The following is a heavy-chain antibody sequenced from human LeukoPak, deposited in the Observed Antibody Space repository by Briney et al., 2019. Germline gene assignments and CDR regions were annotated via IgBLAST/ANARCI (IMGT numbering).Heavy chain of an antibody. CDR1: GDSISSRTYY. V-gene: IGHV4-39*01. D-gene: IGHD7-27*01. CDR2: IYYTGST. Sequence: PSETLSLTCTVSGDSISSRTYYWGWIRQPPGKGLEWIGIIYYTGSTYYDPSLKSRITLSVDTSRNQFSLRLSSVTAADTAVYYCARLDWGSGGSGSFDYWGQGTLVTVSS. CDR3: ARLDWGSGGSGSFDY. J-gene: IGHJ4*02.